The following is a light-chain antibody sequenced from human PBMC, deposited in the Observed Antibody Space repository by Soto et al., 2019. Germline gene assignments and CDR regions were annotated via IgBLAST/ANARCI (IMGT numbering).Light chain of an antibody. Sequence: QPASVSGSPGQSITISCTGTSSDVGDYNYVSWYQQHPGKAPKLMIYDVTNRPSGVSNRFSGSKSGNTASLTISGLQAEDEADYYCSSYRSSSTLSVFGTGTKLTVL. J-gene: IGLJ1*01. CDR2: DVT. CDR3: SSYRSSSTLSV. V-gene: IGLV2-14*01. CDR1: SSDVGDYNY.